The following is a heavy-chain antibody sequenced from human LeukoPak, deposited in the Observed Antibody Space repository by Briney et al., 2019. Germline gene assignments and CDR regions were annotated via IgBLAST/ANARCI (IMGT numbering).Heavy chain of an antibody. V-gene: IGHV4-61*02. Sequence: PSETLSLTCTVSGGSISSGSYYWSWIRQPAGKGLEWIGRIYTSGSTNYNPSLKSRVTISVDTSKNQFSLKLTSVTAADTAVYYCARSWFSTGPADYWGQGTLVTVSS. CDR3: ARSWFSTGPADY. CDR1: GGSISSGSYY. D-gene: IGHD6-13*01. J-gene: IGHJ4*02. CDR2: IYTSGST.